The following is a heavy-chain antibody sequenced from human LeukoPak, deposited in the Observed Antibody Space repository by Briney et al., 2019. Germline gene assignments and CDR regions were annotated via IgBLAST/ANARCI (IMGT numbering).Heavy chain of an antibody. J-gene: IGHJ3*02. V-gene: IGHV3-53*01. CDR2: IYSGGST. D-gene: IGHD7-27*01. CDR3: ARTLAGDRKYDAFDI. Sequence: GSLRLSCAASGFTVSSNYMSWVRQAPGKGLEWVSVIYSGGSTYYADSVKGRFTISRDNAKNSLYLQMNSLRAEDTAVYYCARTLAGDRKYDAFDIWGQGTMVTVSS. CDR1: GFTVSSNY.